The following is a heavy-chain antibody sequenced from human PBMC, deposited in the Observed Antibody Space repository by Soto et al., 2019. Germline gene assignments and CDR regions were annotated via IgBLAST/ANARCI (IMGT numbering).Heavy chain of an antibody. V-gene: IGHV4-30-4*01. Sequence: PSETLSRTCTVSGGSISSGDYYWSWIRQPPGKGLEWIAYIHYSGSTYYNPSLKSRVTISVDTSKNQFSLKLSSVTAADTAVYYCARSRYSGSYFFDYWGQGILVTVSS. CDR1: GGSISSGDYY. J-gene: IGHJ4*02. D-gene: IGHD1-26*01. CDR2: IHYSGST. CDR3: ARSRYSGSYFFDY.